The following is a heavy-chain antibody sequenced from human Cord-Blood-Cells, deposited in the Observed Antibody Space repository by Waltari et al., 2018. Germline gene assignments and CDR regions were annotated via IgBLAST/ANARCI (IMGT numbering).Heavy chain of an antibody. Sequence: QLQLQESGPGLVKPSETLSLTCTVSGGSISSSSYYWGWIRQPPGKGLEWIGSIYYSGSTYYNPPLKSRVTISVDTSKNQFSLKLSSVTAADTAVYYCARLHTNDFWSGYYFDYWGQGTLVTVSS. D-gene: IGHD3-3*01. V-gene: IGHV4-39*01. J-gene: IGHJ4*02. CDR3: ARLHTNDFWSGYYFDY. CDR2: IYYSGST. CDR1: GGSISSSSYY.